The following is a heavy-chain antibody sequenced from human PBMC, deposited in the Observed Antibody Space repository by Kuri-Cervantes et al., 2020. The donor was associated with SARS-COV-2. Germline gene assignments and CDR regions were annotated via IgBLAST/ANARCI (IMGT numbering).Heavy chain of an antibody. J-gene: IGHJ6*02. CDR1: GYTFTSYD. CDR3: ARDPPAAIRYYYYYYGMDV. V-gene: IGHV1-8*01. Sequence: ASVKVSCKASGYTFTSYDINWVRQATGQGLEWMGWMNPNSGNTGYAQKFQGRVTMTRNTSISTAYMELSSLRSDDTAVYYCARDPPAAIRYYYYYYGMDVWGQGTTVTVSS. CDR2: MNPNSGNT. D-gene: IGHD2-2*02.